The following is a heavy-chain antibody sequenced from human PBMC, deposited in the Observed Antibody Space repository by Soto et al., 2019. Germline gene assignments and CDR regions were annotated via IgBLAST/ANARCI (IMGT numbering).Heavy chain of an antibody. J-gene: IGHJ4*02. CDR3: EKSRGGSTSRTMDY. D-gene: IGHD2-2*01. CDR2: FIACCGRT. V-gene: IGHV3-23*01. Sequence: ACSLSLFSAPSGFSFTSYPMSCVRQAPGKGLEWVSSFIACCGRTSYTDSVIGLFTISRDNYKNTMYLQMHSLRDEETAIYYCEKSRGGSTSRTMDYWGQGSLVTVSS. CDR1: GFSFTSYP.